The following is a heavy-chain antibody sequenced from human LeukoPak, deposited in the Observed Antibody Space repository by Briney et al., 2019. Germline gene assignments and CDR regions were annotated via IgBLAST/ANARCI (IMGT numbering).Heavy chain of an antibody. J-gene: IGHJ4*02. CDR2: VYYSGST. CDR1: GGSISSYY. V-gene: IGHV4-59*08. Sequence: SETLSLTCTVSGGSISSYYWSWIRQPPGKGLEWIGYVYYSGSTNYNPSLKSRVTISVDTSKNQFSLKLSSVTAADTAIYYCARQSSITTRLSYFDYWGQGALVTVSS. CDR3: ARQSSITTRLSYFDY. D-gene: IGHD6-6*01.